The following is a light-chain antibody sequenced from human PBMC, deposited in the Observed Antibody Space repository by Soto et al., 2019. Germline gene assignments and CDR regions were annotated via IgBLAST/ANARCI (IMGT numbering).Light chain of an antibody. CDR2: DVS. J-gene: IGLJ2*01. CDR3: SSKTSTGTVV. CDR1: SSDVGGYNY. V-gene: IGLV2-14*03. Sequence: QSVLTQPASVSGSPGQSITISCTGTSSDVGGYNYVSWYQQHPSEAPELMIYDVSNRPSGVSNRFSGSKSGNTASLTISGLQAEDEADYYCSSKTSTGTVVFGGGTKLTVL.